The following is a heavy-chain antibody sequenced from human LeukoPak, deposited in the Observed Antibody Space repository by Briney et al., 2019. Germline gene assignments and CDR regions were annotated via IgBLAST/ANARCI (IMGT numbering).Heavy chain of an antibody. V-gene: IGHV4-61*01. CDR3: ARGVQYVVSQHGNWFDP. CDR1: GGSVSSGSYY. J-gene: IGHJ5*02. D-gene: IGHD1-1*01. CDR2: IYYSGST. Sequence: PSETLSLTCTVSGGSVSSGSYYWSWIRQPPGKGLEWIGYIYYSGSTNYNPSLKSRVTISVDTSKNQFSLKLSSVTAADTAVYYCARGVQYVVSQHGNWFDPWGQGTLVTVSS.